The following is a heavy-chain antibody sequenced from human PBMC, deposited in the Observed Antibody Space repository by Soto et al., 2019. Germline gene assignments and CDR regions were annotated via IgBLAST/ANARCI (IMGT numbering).Heavy chain of an antibody. CDR1: GGTFSSYT. V-gene: IGHV1-69*02. D-gene: IGHD5-12*01. J-gene: IGHJ4*02. CDR2: IIPILGIA. CDR3: AARDGYNYGVDY. Sequence: QVQLVKSGAEVKKPGSSVKVSCKASGGTFSSYTISWVRQAPGQGLEWMGRIIPILGIANYAQKFQGRVTITADKSTSTAYMELSSLRSEDTAVYYCAARDGYNYGVDYWGQGTLVTVSS.